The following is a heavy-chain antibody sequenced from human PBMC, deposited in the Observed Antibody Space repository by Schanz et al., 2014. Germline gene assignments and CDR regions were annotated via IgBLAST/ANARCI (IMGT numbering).Heavy chain of an antibody. CDR3: ARDLISSGWYG. D-gene: IGHD6-19*01. J-gene: IGHJ4*02. CDR1: GLTFSDYY. Sequence: PGGSLRLSCAASGLTFSDYYMSWIRQAPGKGLEWVSYISSSSSYTNYADSVKGRFTISRDNAKNSLYLQMNSLRAEDTAVYYCARDLISSGWYGWGQGTLVTVSS. CDR2: ISSSSSYT. V-gene: IGHV3-11*05.